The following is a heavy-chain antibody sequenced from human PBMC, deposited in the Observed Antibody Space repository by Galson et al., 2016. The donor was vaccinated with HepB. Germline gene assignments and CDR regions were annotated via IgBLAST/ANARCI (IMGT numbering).Heavy chain of an antibody. Sequence: QSGAEVKKPGESLKISCKGSGYSSISYWIGWVRQMPGKGLEWMGIIYLSDSDTKYSPSFQGQVTISADKSISTAYLRWSSLKASDTAMYYCARANGNSDFDYWGQGTLVTVSS. D-gene: IGHD4-23*01. J-gene: IGHJ4*02. CDR3: ARANGNSDFDY. V-gene: IGHV5-51*03. CDR2: IYLSDSDT. CDR1: GYSSISYW.